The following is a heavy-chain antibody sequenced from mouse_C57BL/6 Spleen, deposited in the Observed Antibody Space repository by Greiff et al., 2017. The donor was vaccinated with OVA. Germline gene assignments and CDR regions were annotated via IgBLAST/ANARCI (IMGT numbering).Heavy chain of an antibody. J-gene: IGHJ3*01. V-gene: IGHV1-81*01. CDR3: ARWLEGAY. D-gene: IGHD2-2*01. CDR1: GYTFTSYG. Sequence: QVQLQQSGAELARPGASVKLSCKASGYTFTSYGISWVKQRTGQGLEWIGEIYPRSGNTYYNEKFKGKATLTADKSSSTAYMELRSLTSEDSAVYFCARWLEGAYWGQGTLVTVSA. CDR2: IYPRSGNT.